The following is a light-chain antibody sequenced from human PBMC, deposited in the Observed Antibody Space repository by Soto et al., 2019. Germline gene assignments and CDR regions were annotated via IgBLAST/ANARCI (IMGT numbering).Light chain of an antibody. J-gene: IGKJ2*01. Sequence: DIVMTQSPLSLPVTPGEPASISCRSSQSLLHSNGYNYLDWYLQKPGQSPQLLISLGSNRASGVPARFSGSGSATEFTLNIARVEAADFGVYYCMQALQSPYTFGQGTKLEIK. CDR1: QSLLHSNGYNY. V-gene: IGKV2-28*01. CDR3: MQALQSPYT. CDR2: LGS.